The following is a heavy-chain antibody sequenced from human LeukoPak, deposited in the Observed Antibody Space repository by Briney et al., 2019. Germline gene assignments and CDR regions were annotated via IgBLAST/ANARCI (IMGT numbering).Heavy chain of an antibody. CDR2: ISSGSSYI. CDR1: GFTFSSYS. Sequence: PGGSLRLSCVTSGFTFSSYSMNWVRQAPGKGLEWVSSISSGSSYIYYADSVKGRFTISRDNAKNSLYLQMNSLRAEDTAVYFCTRGELGMVDYWGQGTLVTVSS. D-gene: IGHD5-24*01. V-gene: IGHV3-21*06. CDR3: TRGELGMVDY. J-gene: IGHJ4*02.